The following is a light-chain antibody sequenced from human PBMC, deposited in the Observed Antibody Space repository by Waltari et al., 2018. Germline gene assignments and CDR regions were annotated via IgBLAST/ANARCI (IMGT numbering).Light chain of an antibody. CDR2: GAS. V-gene: IGKV3-15*01. Sequence: EIVMTQSPATLSVSPGERATLSCRASQSVSSNLAWYQQKPGQAPRLLIYGASTRATGIAARFSGSGSGTEFTLTISSLQSEDFAVYDCQQYNNPRLTFGGGTKVEIK. CDR3: QQYNNPRLT. J-gene: IGKJ4*01. CDR1: QSVSSN.